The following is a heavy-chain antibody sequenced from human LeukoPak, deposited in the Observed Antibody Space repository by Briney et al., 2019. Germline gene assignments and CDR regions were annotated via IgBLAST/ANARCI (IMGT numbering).Heavy chain of an antibody. Sequence: SETLSLTCTVSGGSISSCYWSWIRQPPGKGPEWIGYIYYNGNTNYSPSLKSRVTMSVDTSKNLFSLKVSSVTAADTAVYYCARGRSNYYGMDVWGQGTTVTVSS. CDR1: GGSISSCY. CDR3: ARGRSNYYGMDV. V-gene: IGHV4-59*01. CDR2: IYYNGNT. J-gene: IGHJ6*02. D-gene: IGHD1-26*01.